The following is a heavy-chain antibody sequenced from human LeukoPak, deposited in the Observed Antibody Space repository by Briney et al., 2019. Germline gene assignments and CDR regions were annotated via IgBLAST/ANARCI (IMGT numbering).Heavy chain of an antibody. CDR2: IYHSGST. V-gene: IGHV4-4*02. Sequence: ASETLSLTCAVSGGSISSTNWWSWVRQPPGKWLEWIGEIYHSGSTNYNPSLKSRVTISVDKSKNQLSLKLRSVTAADTAVYYCARVYSSDNWFDPWGQGTLVTVSS. D-gene: IGHD6-19*01. J-gene: IGHJ5*02. CDR3: ARVYSSDNWFDP. CDR1: GGSISSTNW.